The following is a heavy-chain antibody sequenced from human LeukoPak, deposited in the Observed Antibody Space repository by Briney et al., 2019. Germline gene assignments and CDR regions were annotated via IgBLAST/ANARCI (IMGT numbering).Heavy chain of an antibody. CDR1: GYTFTGYY. Sequence: GASVKVSCKASGYTFTGYYMHWVRQAPGQGLEWMGWINPNSGGTNYAQKFQGRVTMTRDTSISTAYMELSRLRSDDTAVYYCARGWGSDQFPPALWFGDVASNYYYYYMDVWGKGTTVTISS. J-gene: IGHJ6*03. V-gene: IGHV1-2*02. CDR3: ARGWGSDQFPPALWFGDVASNYYYYYMDV. CDR2: INPNSGGT. D-gene: IGHD3-10*01.